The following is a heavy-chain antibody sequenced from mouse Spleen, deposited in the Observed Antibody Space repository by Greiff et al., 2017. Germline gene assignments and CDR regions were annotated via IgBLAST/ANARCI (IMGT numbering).Heavy chain of an antibody. CDR3: ARKDYRYPYYAMDY. Sequence: VQLQQSGPVLVKPGASVKMSCKASGYTFTDYYMNWVKQSHGKSLEWIGVINPYNGGTSYNQKFKGKATLTVDKSSSTAYMELNSLTSEDSAVYYCARKDYRYPYYAMDYWGQGTSVTVSS. CDR2: INPYNGGT. V-gene: IGHV1-19*01. D-gene: IGHD2-14*01. J-gene: IGHJ4*01. CDR1: GYTFTDYY.